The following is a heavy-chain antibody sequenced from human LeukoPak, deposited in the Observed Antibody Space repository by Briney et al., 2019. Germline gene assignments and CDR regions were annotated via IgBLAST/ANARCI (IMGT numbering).Heavy chain of an antibody. CDR2: ISYDGNNK. CDR3: AKQGYYYDSSGYYWYYFDY. V-gene: IGHV3-30*18. Sequence: GGSLRLSCAASGFTFSNYGIHWVRLAPGEGLEWVAVISYDGNNKYYADSVKGRFTISRDNSKNTLYLQMNSLRAEDTAVYYCAKQGYYYDSSGYYWYYFDYWGQGTLVTVSS. D-gene: IGHD3-22*01. CDR1: GFTFSNYG. J-gene: IGHJ4*02.